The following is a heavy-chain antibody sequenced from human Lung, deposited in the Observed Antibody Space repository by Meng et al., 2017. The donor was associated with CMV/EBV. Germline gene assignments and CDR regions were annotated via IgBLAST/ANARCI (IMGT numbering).Heavy chain of an antibody. Sequence: VSGGSITGDGYHWAWIRQPPGKGLEWLGYICNGGTIDYRPSLKRRLTLSFGASKTQFSLKLTSVTAADTAVYFCARDASGSGSFLTWGQGILVTVSS. J-gene: IGHJ4*02. V-gene: IGHV4-30-4*08. D-gene: IGHD3-10*01. CDR2: ICNGGTI. CDR1: GGSITGDGYH. CDR3: ARDASGSGSFLT.